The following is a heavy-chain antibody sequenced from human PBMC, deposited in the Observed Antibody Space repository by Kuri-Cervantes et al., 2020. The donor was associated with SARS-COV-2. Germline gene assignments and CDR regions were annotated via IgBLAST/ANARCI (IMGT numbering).Heavy chain of an antibody. D-gene: IGHD3-10*01. V-gene: IGHV6-1*01. CDR3: ARQAGELLWGWFDP. CDR2: TYYRSKWYN. CDR1: GDSVSSNSAA. Sequence: SETLSLTCAISGDSVSSNSAAWNWIRQSPSRGLEWLGRTYYRSKWYNDYAVSVKSRITINPDTSKNQFSLQLSSVTPEDTAVYYCARQAGELLWGWFDPWGQGTLVTVSS. J-gene: IGHJ5*02.